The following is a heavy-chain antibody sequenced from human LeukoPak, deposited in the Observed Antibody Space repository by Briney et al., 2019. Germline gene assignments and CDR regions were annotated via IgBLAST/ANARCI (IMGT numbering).Heavy chain of an antibody. D-gene: IGHD3-10*01. CDR2: IYTSGST. V-gene: IGHV4-4*07. CDR3: ARDQRKRMGYYGSLGYMDV. CDR1: GGSISSYY. Sequence: SETLSLTCTVSGGSISSYYWSWIRQPAGKGLEWIGRIYTSGSTNYNPSLKSRVTMSVDTSKNQFSLKLSSVTAADTAVYYCARDQRKRMGYYGSLGYMDVWGKGTTVTVSS. J-gene: IGHJ6*03.